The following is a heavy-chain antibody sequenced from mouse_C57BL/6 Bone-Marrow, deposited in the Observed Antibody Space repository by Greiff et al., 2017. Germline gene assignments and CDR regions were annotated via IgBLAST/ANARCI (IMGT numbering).Heavy chain of an antibody. CDR3: TRLLPFYAMDY. CDR2: IRNKANNHET. D-gene: IGHD2-1*01. Sequence: DVHLVESGGGLVQPGGSMKLSCAASGFTFSDAWMDWVRQSPEKGLEWGAEIRNKANNHETYSAESVKGRFTISRDDSKSSVYLQMNSLRAEDTGIYYCTRLLPFYAMDYWGQGTSVTVSS. J-gene: IGHJ4*01. CDR1: GFTFSDAW. V-gene: IGHV6-6*01.